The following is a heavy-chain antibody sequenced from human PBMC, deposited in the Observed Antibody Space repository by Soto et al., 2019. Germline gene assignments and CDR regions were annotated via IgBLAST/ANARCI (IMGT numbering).Heavy chain of an antibody. V-gene: IGHV3-23*01. CDR2: ISGSGVST. CDR1: GFTFSSYA. CDR3: SKDIRYDSSGYYNY. D-gene: IGHD3-22*01. J-gene: IGHJ4*02. Sequence: GGSLRLSCAASGFTFSSYAMSWVRQAPGKGLEWVSAISGSGVSTYYADSVKGRFTISRDNFKNTLYLQVSSLRAEDTAIYYCSKDIRYDSSGYYNYWGQGTLVTVSS.